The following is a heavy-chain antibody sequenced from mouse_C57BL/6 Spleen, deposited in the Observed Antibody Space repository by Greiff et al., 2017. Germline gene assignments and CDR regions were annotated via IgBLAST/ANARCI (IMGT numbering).Heavy chain of an antibody. Sequence: EVQVVESGGGLVQPGGSLSLSCAASGFTFTDYYMSWVRQPPGKALEWLGFIRNKANGYTTEYSASVKGRFTISRDNSQSILYLQMNARRAEDSATYYCARSPYGNYPIMDYRGQGTSVTVSS. CDR1: GFTFTDYY. D-gene: IGHD2-1*01. J-gene: IGHJ4*01. CDR3: ARSPYGNYPIMDY. CDR2: IRNKANGYTT. V-gene: IGHV7-3*01.